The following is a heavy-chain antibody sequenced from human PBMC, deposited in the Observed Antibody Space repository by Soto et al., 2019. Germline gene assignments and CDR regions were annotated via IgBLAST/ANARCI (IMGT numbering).Heavy chain of an antibody. D-gene: IGHD6-6*01. J-gene: IGHJ5*02. V-gene: IGHV1-69*01. Sequence: QVQLVQSGAEVKKPGSSVKVSCKASGGTFSSYAISWVRQAPGQGIEWVGGSIPIFGTANYAQKFQGRVTITADESTSTAYRELSSLRSEDTAVYYCARTGYSSSSWGFRWFDPWGQGTLVTVSS. CDR2: SIPIFGTA. CDR1: GGTFSSYA. CDR3: ARTGYSSSSWGFRWFDP.